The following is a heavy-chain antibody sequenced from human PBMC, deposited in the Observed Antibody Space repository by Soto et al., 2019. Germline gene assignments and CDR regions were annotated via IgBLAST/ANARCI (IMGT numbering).Heavy chain of an antibody. CDR2: ISYDGSNK. J-gene: IGHJ4*02. CDR1: GFTFSSYA. Sequence: VQLVESGGGVVQPGRSLRLSCAASGFTFSSYAMHWVRQAPGKGLEWVAVISYDGSNKYYADSVKGRFTISRDNSKNTLYLQMNSLRAEDTAVYYCARDSHVLRFLEWLFDYWGQGTLVTVSS. D-gene: IGHD3-3*01. V-gene: IGHV3-30-3*01. CDR3: ARDSHVLRFLEWLFDY.